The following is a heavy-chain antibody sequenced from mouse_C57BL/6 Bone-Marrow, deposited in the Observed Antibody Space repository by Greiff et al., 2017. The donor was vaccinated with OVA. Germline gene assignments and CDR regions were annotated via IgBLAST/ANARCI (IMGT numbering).Heavy chain of an antibody. CDR2: IDPETGGT. J-gene: IGHJ2*01. CDR1: GYTFTDYE. Sequence: ESGAELVRPGASVTLSCKASGYTFTDYEMHWVKQTPVHGLEWIGAIDPETGGTAYNQKFKGKAILTADKSSSTAYMELRSLTSEDSAVYYCTRWLLPYFDYWGQGTTLTVSS. CDR3: TRWLLPYFDY. V-gene: IGHV1-15*01. D-gene: IGHD2-3*01.